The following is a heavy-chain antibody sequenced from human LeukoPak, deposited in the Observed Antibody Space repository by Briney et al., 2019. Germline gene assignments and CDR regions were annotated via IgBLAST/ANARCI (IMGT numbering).Heavy chain of an antibody. J-gene: IGHJ3*02. V-gene: IGHV4-39*02. CDR1: GGSISSSSYY. CDR3: ARDCGVYYYDSSGYCSAFDI. Sequence: RSEALPDACTGSGGSISSSSYYWGWLRQPPGKGLEWPGSIYYSGSTYYNPSLKTRVTISVDTSKNQFFLKLSSVTAADTAVYYCARDCGVYYYDSSGYCSAFDIWGQGTMVTVSS. CDR2: IYYSGST. D-gene: IGHD3-22*01.